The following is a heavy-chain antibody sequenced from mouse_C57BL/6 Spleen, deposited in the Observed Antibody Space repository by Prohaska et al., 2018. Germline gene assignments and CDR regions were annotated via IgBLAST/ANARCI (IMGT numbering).Heavy chain of an antibody. V-gene: IGHV1-80*01. CDR3: ARQPTPCTTVVARYFDV. CDR1: GYAFSSYW. D-gene: IGHD1-1*01. Sequence: ISCKASGYAFSSYWMNWVKQRPGKGLEWIGQIYPGDGDTNYNGKFKGKATLTADKSSSTAYMQLSSLTSEDSAVYFCARQPTPCTTVVARYFDVWGTGTTVTVSS. J-gene: IGHJ1*03. CDR2: IYPGDGDT.